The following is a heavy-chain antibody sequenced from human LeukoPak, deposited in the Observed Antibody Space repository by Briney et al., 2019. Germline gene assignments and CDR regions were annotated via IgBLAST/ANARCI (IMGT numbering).Heavy chain of an antibody. Sequence: GGSLRLSCAASGFTFSSYSMNWVRQAPGKGLEWVSSINSNSSYIYYADSVKGRFTISRDNAKNSLYLQMNSLRAEDTAVYYCASGGAFDIWGQGTMVTVSS. CDR1: GFTFSSYS. V-gene: IGHV3-21*01. CDR2: INSNSSYI. J-gene: IGHJ3*02. CDR3: ASGGAFDI. D-gene: IGHD3-10*01.